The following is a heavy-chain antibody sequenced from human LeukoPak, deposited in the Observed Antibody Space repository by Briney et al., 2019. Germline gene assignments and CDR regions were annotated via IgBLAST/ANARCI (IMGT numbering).Heavy chain of an antibody. D-gene: IGHD3-22*01. V-gene: IGHV4-34*01. CDR2: INHSGST. Sequence: PSETLSLTCSDYAGSISGYYWGWIRQPPGKGLEWIGEINHSGSTNYNPSLKSRVTISVDTSKNQFSLKLSSVTAADTAVYYSERRGDSSAYYLLDAFDIWGQGTMVTVSS. J-gene: IGHJ3*02. CDR1: AGSISGYY. CDR3: ERRGDSSAYYLLDAFDI.